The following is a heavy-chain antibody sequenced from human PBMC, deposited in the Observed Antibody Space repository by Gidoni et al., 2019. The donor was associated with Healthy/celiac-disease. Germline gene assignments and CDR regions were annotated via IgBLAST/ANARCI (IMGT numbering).Heavy chain of an antibody. Sequence: QVQLVQSGAEAKKPGSSVTVSGKASGGTFSSYAISWVRQAPGQGLEWMGRIIPILGIANYTQKFQGSVTITADKSTSTAYMELGSLRSEDTAVYYCARVDSKAVAGTGRDYWGQGTLVTVSS. CDR3: ARVDSKAVAGTGRDY. V-gene: IGHV1-69*04. D-gene: IGHD6-19*01. CDR1: GGTFSSYA. J-gene: IGHJ4*02. CDR2: IIPILGIA.